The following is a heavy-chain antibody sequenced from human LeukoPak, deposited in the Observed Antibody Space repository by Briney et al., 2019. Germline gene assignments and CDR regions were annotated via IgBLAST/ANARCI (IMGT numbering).Heavy chain of an antibody. CDR3: ARHRTYYYDSSGYYYFDY. CDR1: GGSISSYY. J-gene: IGHJ4*02. D-gene: IGHD3-22*01. V-gene: IGHV4-4*07. Sequence: SETLSLTCTVSGGSISSYYWSWIRQPAGKRLEWIGRMYSSGSTNYNPSLKSRVTISVDTSKNQFSLKLSSVTAADTAVYYCARHRTYYYDSSGYYYFDYWGQGTLVTVSS. CDR2: MYSSGST.